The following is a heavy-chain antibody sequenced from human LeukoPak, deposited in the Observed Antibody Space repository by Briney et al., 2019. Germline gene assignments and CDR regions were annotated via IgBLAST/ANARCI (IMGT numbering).Heavy chain of an antibody. D-gene: IGHD3-10*01. Sequence: SETLSLTCTVSGGSISSSSYCWGWIRQPPGKGLEWIGRIYNNGNTYYNPSLKSRVTISVDTSKNQFSLKVTPVTAADTAVYYCASRLTHGSTSYYYGYWGQGTLVTVSS. V-gene: IGHV4-39*01. CDR3: ASRLTHGSTSYYYGY. J-gene: IGHJ1*01. CDR2: IYNNGNT. CDR1: GGSISSSSYC.